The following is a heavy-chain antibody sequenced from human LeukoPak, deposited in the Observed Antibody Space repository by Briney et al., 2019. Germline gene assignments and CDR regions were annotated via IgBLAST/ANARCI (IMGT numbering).Heavy chain of an antibody. V-gene: IGHV2-5*01. CDR1: GFSLSTSGVG. CDR2: IYWNDDK. D-gene: IGHD3-9*01. CDR3: AHRAGLRYFDWLLYDY. Sequence: SGPTLVKPTQTLTLTCTFSGFSLSTSGVGVGWIRQPPGKALEWLALIYWNDDKRYSPSLKSRLTITKDTSKNQVVLTMINMDPVDTATYYCAHRAGLRYFDWLLYDYWGQGTLVTVSS. J-gene: IGHJ4*02.